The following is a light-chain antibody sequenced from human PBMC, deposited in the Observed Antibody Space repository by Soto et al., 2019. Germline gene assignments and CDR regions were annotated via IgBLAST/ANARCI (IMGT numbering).Light chain of an antibody. Sequence: SALTQPRSVSGSPGQPVTISCTGTSSDVGGYNYVSWYQQYPGRAPKFMIYDVTKRPSGVPDRFSGSKSGNTASLTISGLQAEDGADYYCCSYAGTYTRVFGGGTKLTVL. CDR2: DVT. J-gene: IGLJ2*01. V-gene: IGLV2-11*01. CDR1: SSDVGGYNY. CDR3: CSYAGTYTRV.